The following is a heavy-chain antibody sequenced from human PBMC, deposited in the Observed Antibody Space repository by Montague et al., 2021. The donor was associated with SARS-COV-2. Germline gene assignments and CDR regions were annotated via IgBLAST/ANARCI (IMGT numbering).Heavy chain of an antibody. Sequence: SLRLSCAASGFTFSSYSMNWVRQAPGKGLEWVSSISTSSSYIYYADSVKGRFTISRDNAKNSLYLQMNSLRAEDTAVYYCARDPAQVPGIVAAGKADNDPFDYWGQGTLVTVSS. V-gene: IGHV3-21*01. J-gene: IGHJ4*02. CDR1: GFTFSSYS. D-gene: IGHD6-13*01. CDR3: ARDPAQVPGIVAAGKADNDPFDY. CDR2: ISTSSSYI.